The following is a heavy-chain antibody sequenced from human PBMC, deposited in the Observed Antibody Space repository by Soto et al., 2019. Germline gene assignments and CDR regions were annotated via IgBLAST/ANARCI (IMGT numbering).Heavy chain of an antibody. CDR3: ASYDSSGYYLGN. CDR1: GGSISSYY. V-gene: IGHV4-59*01. Sequence: QVQLQESGPGLVKPSETLSLTCTVSGGSISSYYWSWIRQPPGKGLEWIGYIYYSGSTNYNPSLKSPVTISVDTSKNQFSLKLSSVTAADTAVYYCASYDSSGYYLGNWGQGTLVTVSS. CDR2: IYYSGST. D-gene: IGHD3-22*01. J-gene: IGHJ4*02.